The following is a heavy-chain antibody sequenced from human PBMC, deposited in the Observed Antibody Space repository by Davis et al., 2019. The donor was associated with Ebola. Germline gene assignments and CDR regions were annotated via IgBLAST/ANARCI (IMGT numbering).Heavy chain of an antibody. Sequence: SVKVSCKASGYTFTSYGISWVRQAPGQGLEWMGGIIPIFGTANYAQKFQGRVTITADESTSTAYMELSSLRSEDTAVYYCARGRWNVIDYWGQGTLVTVSS. CDR3: ARGRWNVIDY. J-gene: IGHJ4*02. CDR1: GYTFTSYG. CDR2: IIPIFGTA. D-gene: IGHD1-1*01. V-gene: IGHV1-69*13.